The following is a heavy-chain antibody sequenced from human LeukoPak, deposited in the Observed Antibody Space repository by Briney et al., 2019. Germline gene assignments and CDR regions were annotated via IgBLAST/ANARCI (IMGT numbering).Heavy chain of an antibody. J-gene: IGHJ3*02. D-gene: IGHD5-12*01. CDR2: INPNSGGT. CDR3: ASLDRVGSAFDI. Sequence: ASVKVSCKASGYTFTGYYTHWVRQAPGQGLEWMGWINPNSGGTNYAQKFQGRVTITADESTSTAYMELSSLRSEDTAVYYCASLDRVGSAFDIWGQGTMVTVSS. CDR1: GYTFTGYY. V-gene: IGHV1-2*02.